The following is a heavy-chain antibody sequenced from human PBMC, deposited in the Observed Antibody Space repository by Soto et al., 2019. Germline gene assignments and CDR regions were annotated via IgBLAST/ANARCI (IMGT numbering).Heavy chain of an antibody. CDR2: ISAYDGNT. Sequence: QVQLVQAGAEVKKPGASVKVSCKASGYTFTSYGISWVRQAPGQGLEWMGWISAYDGNTNYAQKLQGRVTMTTDTAPSTASRQLMSLRSDEPAVYCCERGPVGGNWFDLWGQRSLRSVSS. CDR1: GYTFTSYG. V-gene: IGHV1-18*01. J-gene: IGHJ5*02. D-gene: IGHD1-26*01. CDR3: ERGPVGGNWFDL.